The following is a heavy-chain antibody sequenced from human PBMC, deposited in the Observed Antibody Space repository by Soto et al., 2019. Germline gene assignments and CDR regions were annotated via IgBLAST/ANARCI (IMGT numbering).Heavy chain of an antibody. CDR3: ASRYYYGSGSYYTKFDY. J-gene: IGHJ4*02. V-gene: IGHV4-61*01. CDR1: GGSVSSGSYY. D-gene: IGHD3-10*01. Sequence: PSETLSLTCTVSGGSVSSGSYYWSWIRQPPGKGLEWIGYIYYSGSTNYNPSLKSRVTTSVDTSKNQFSLKLSSVTAADTAVYYCASRYYYGSGSYYTKFDYWGQGTLVTVSS. CDR2: IYYSGST.